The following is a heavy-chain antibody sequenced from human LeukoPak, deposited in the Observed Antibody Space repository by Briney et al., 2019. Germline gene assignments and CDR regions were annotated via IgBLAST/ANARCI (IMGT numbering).Heavy chain of an antibody. CDR1: GGSISSSSYY. CDR3: GSPPRGGGYNLAY. V-gene: IGHV4-39*01. J-gene: IGHJ4*02. Sequence: SETLSLTCTVSGGSISSSSYYWGWIRQPPGKGLEWIGSIYYSGSTYYNPSLKSRVTISVDTSKNQFSLKLSSVTAADTAVYYCGSPPRGGGYNLAYWGQEPLVTVSS. CDR2: IYYSGST. D-gene: IGHD5-24*01.